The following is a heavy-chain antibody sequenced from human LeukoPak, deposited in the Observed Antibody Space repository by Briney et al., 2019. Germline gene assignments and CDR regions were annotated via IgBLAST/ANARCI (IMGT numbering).Heavy chain of an antibody. CDR3: VGGPLYGSGIPAVGYFDY. D-gene: IGHD3-10*01. CDR1: GGSISSSSYY. Sequence: SETLSLTCTVSGGSISSSSYYWGWVRQPPGKGLEWIGSIYYSGSTSYNPSLKSRVTISVDTSKNQFSLKLSSVTAADTAVYYCVGGPLYGSGIPAVGYFDYWGQGTLVTVSS. V-gene: IGHV4-39*07. CDR2: IYYSGST. J-gene: IGHJ4*02.